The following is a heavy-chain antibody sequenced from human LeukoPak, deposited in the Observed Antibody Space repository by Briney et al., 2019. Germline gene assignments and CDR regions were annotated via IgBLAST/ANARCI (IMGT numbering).Heavy chain of an antibody. J-gene: IGHJ4*02. CDR3: ARGLDYDSSGYYGAPYGY. D-gene: IGHD3-22*01. V-gene: IGHV4-61*09. Sequence: SETLSLTCTVSGGSISNGSYYWSWIRQPAGKGLEWIGHIYTSGSTNYTPSLKSRVTISVDTSKNQFSLKLSSVTAADTAVYYCARGLDYDSSGYYGAPYGYWGQGTLVTVSS. CDR2: IYTSGST. CDR1: GGSISNGSYY.